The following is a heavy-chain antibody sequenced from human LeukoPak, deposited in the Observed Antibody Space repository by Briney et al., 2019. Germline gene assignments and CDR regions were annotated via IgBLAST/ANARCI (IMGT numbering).Heavy chain of an antibody. J-gene: IGHJ4*02. D-gene: IGHD5-18*01. CDR1: GGSFSDYY. CDR2: ISHSGST. CDR3: ARGLRGHSPVDY. Sequence: PSETLSLTCAVYGGSFSDYYWSRIRQPPGKGLEWIGEISHSGSTNYNPSLTSRVTISVDTSKNQFSLKLRSVTAADTAVYYCARGLRGHSPVDYWGQGTLVTVSS. V-gene: IGHV4-34*01.